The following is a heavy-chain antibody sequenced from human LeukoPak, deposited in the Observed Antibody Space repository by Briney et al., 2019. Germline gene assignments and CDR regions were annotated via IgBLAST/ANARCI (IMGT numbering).Heavy chain of an antibody. V-gene: IGHV3-43*02. CDR2: ISGDGGST. J-gene: IGHJ6*02. CDR3: AKDTLIYYYDSSGYSRPNYYYYGMDV. CDR1: GFTFDDYA. Sequence: GGSLRLSCAASGFTFDDYAMHWVRQAPGKGLEWVSLISGDGGSTYYADSVKGRFTISRDNSKNSLYLQMSSLRTEDTALYYCAKDTLIYYYDSSGYSRPNYYYYGMDVWGQGTTVTVSS. D-gene: IGHD3-22*01.